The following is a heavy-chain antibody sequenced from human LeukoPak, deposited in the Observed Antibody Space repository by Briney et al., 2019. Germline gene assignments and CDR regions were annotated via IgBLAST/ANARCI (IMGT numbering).Heavy chain of an antibody. Sequence: GGSLRLSCAASGFTFSRDWMYWVRQPPGKGLVWVSHINTDGSSANYADSVEGRFTVSRDNAKKTLYLQMNSLTAEDTAVYYCVRDMGGAYGFWGQGTLVTVSS. CDR3: VRDMGGAYGF. CDR1: GFTFSRDW. CDR2: INTDGSSA. J-gene: IGHJ4*02. V-gene: IGHV3-74*01. D-gene: IGHD2-21*01.